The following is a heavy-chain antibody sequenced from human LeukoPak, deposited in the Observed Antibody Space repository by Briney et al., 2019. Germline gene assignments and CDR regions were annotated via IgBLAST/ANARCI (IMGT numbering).Heavy chain of an antibody. CDR3: ARPNYYGSGSYGFDY. D-gene: IGHD3-10*01. V-gene: IGHV3-48*01. CDR1: GFTLSGYS. Sequence: GGSLRPSCAASGFTLSGYSMNSVRQDPGKGLGWVSYISSSSSTINYADSVKGLFTISRDNAKNSLYLQMNSLRAEDTAVYYCARPNYYGSGSYGFDYWGQGTLVTVSS. J-gene: IGHJ4*02. CDR2: ISSSSSTI.